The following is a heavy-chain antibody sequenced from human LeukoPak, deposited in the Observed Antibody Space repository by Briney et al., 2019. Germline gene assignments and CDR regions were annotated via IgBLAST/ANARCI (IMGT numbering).Heavy chain of an antibody. J-gene: IGHJ4*02. Sequence: GGCLTLACAASTLTFSNKWMQWVSPAQGKGRVWVSCINSDGRSIAYADSVKSRFNISRDNAKNPLYLQMNSLRADDTAVYYCARDGISCTGGYCYFADWGEGILVTVSS. CDR3: ARDGISCTGGYCYFAD. D-gene: IGHD2-8*02. CDR1: TLTFSNKW. V-gene: IGHV3-74*01. CDR2: INSDGRSI.